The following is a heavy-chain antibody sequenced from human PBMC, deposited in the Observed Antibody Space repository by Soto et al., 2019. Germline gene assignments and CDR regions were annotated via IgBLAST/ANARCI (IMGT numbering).Heavy chain of an antibody. Sequence: ASVKVSCKASGYTFTSYGISWVRQAPGQGLEWMGWISAYNGNTNYAQKLQGRVTMTTDASTSTAYMELRSLRSDDTAVYYCASGGATSPYNYFDYWGQGTLVTVSS. CDR3: ASGGATSPYNYFDY. J-gene: IGHJ4*02. CDR1: GYTFTSYG. CDR2: ISAYNGNT. D-gene: IGHD1-26*01. V-gene: IGHV1-18*01.